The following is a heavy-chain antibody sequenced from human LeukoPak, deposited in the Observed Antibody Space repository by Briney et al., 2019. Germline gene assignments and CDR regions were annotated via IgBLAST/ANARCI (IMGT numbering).Heavy chain of an antibody. CDR2: FHNSGTS. V-gene: IGHV4-59*01. Sequence: TETLSLTCTVSDDSISDYYRGWIRQPPGKGLEWIGYFHNSGTSTYNPSLKSRVTISADTSKNQFSLKLNSLTTADTAVYYCTRGAGWLIDYWGQGILVTVSS. CDR3: TRGAGWLIDY. J-gene: IGHJ4*02. CDR1: DDSISDYY. D-gene: IGHD3-16*01.